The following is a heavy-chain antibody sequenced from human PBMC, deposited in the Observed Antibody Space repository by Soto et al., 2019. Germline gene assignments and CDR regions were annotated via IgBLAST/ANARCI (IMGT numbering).Heavy chain of an antibody. CDR3: ARDLGTTIAGPPRRETYGWLDP. CDR2: FIPIIGPA. CDR1: GGTFTYYG. J-gene: IGHJ5*02. V-gene: IGHV1-69*01. D-gene: IGHD3-22*01. Sequence: QVQLVQSGAEVKRPGSSVKLSCKASGGTFTYYGISWVRQAPGQGLEWMGVFIPIIGPATYAQKFQGRVTIAAHQSTSTAYMELSSLGSEDTALYYCARDLGTTIAGPPRRETYGWLDPWGQGTLVTVSS.